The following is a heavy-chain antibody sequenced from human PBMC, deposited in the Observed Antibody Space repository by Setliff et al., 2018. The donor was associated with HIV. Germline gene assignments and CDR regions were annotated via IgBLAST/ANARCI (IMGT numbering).Heavy chain of an antibody. J-gene: IGHJ4*02. CDR2: IKQDGSEK. CDR3: VKDGIHDSEGVFDY. Sequence: GGSLRLSCAASGFTFSTYWMSWVRQAPGKGLEWVANIKQDGSEKYYVDSVKGRFTISRDNAKNSLYLQMNSLRAEDTAVYYCVKDGIHDSEGVFDYWAREPWSPSPQ. D-gene: IGHD3-22*01. V-gene: IGHV3-7*01. CDR1: GFTFSTYW.